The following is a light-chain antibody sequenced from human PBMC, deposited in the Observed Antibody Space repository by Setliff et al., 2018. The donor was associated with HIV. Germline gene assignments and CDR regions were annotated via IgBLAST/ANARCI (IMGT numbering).Light chain of an antibody. CDR2: DVR. CDR3: CSYVGSYSYI. J-gene: IGLJ1*01. V-gene: IGLV2-11*01. Sequence: QSALAQPRSVSGSPGQTVTLSCTGSTSDVGNYNYASWYQQYPGKAPKLIIFDVRRRPSGVPDRFSGSKSQNTASLTISGLQPEDEADYYCCSYVGSYSYIFGTGTKVTVL. CDR1: TSDVGNYNY.